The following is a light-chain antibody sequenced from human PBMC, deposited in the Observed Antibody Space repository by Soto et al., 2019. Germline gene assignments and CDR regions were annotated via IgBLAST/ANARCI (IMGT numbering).Light chain of an antibody. CDR2: GAS. V-gene: IGKV3-15*01. Sequence: ERGMTHSPGTRSASPVKRANLYCXXSQSVSSNLAWYQQKRGQAPRLLIYGASTRATGIPARFSGSGSGTEFTLTISSLQSEDFAVYYCQQYNNWPLITFGQGTRLAIK. CDR3: QQYNNWPLIT. CDR1: QSVSSN. J-gene: IGKJ5*01.